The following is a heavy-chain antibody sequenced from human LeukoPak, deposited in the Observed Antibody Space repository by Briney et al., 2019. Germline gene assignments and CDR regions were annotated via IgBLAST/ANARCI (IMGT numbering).Heavy chain of an antibody. Sequence: ASVKVSCKASGYTFTGYYMHWVRQAPGQGLQWMGWINPNSGGTKYAQKFQGRVTMTRDTSISTASMELSSLRSDNTAVYYCARETPTGSYFGYWGQGTLVTVSS. J-gene: IGHJ4*02. D-gene: IGHD1-26*01. CDR1: GYTFTGYY. V-gene: IGHV1-2*02. CDR3: ARETPTGSYFGY. CDR2: INPNSGGT.